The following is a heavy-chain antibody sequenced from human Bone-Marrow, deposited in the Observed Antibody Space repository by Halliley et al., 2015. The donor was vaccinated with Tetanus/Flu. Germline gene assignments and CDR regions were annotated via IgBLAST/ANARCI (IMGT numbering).Heavy chain of an antibody. CDR3: VRRGVLTSSIGRWDDFYFDL. Sequence: WSDGSNEKHADSVKGRVTISRDTSKNTVSLQMNSLGVDDTAMYFCVRRGVLTSSIGRWDDFYFDLWGRGTLVTVSS. CDR2: WSDGSNE. V-gene: IGHV3-33*01. D-gene: IGHD3-10*01. J-gene: IGHJ2*01.